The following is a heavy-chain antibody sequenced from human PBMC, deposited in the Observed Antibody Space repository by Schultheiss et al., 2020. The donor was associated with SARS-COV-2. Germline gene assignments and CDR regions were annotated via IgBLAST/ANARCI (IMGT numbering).Heavy chain of an antibody. Sequence: SQTLSLTCTVSGASISTYDYYWSWIRQPPGKGLEWIGYIYYSGSTYYNPSLKSRDTISVDTSKNQFSLKLSSVTAADTAVYYCARDLEVWSGYPNWFDPWGQGTLVTVSS. V-gene: IGHV4-30-4*01. CDR3: ARDLEVWSGYPNWFDP. D-gene: IGHD3-3*01. CDR1: GASISTYDYY. CDR2: IYYSGST. J-gene: IGHJ5*02.